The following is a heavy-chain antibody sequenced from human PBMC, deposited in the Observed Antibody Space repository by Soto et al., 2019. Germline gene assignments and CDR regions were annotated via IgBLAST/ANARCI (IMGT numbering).Heavy chain of an antibody. Sequence: QVQLQQWGAGLLKPSETLSLTCAVYGGSFSGYYWSWIREPPGKGLEWIGEINHSGSTNYNPSLKRRVTIPVDTAKDPFPLKLSSVTAADTAVYYCARDHLPLHSSGWFDSWGQGTLVTVSS. CDR2: INHSGST. J-gene: IGHJ5*01. CDR1: GGSFSGYY. CDR3: ARDHLPLHSSGWFDS. D-gene: IGHD6-19*01. V-gene: IGHV4-34*01.